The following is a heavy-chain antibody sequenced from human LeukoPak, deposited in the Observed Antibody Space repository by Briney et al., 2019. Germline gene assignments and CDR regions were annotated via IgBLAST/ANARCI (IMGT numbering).Heavy chain of an antibody. CDR2: ISYDGRTN. CDR3: ARDLSERYSTDY. J-gene: IGHJ4*02. V-gene: IGHV3-30*04. CDR1: GFTFSSYA. D-gene: IGHD1-26*01. Sequence: GGSLRLSCAASGFTFSSYAMHWVRQAPGKGLEWVAFISYDGRTNYYADSVKGRFTISRDNSHNTLDLQMNSLRIEDTAVYYCARDLSERYSTDYWGQGTLVTVPS.